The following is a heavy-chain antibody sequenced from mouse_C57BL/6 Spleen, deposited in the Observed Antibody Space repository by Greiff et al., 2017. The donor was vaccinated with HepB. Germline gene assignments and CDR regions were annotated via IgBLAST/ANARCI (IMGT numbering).Heavy chain of an antibody. J-gene: IGHJ4*01. D-gene: IGHD1-1*01. CDR2: IWSDGST. CDR3: ARQGHYYGAEGYAMDY. CDR1: GFSLTSYG. Sequence: VKLMESGPGLVAPSQSLSITCTVSGFSLTSYGVHWVRQPPGKGLEWLVVIWSDGSTTYNSALKSRLSISKDNSKSQVFLKMNSLQTDDTAMYYCARQGHYYGAEGYAMDYWGQGTSVTVSS. V-gene: IGHV2-6-1*01.